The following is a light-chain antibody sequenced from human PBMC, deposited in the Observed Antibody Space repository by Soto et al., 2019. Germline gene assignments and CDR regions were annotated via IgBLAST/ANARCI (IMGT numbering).Light chain of an antibody. CDR1: QSVSSSY. V-gene: IGKV3-20*01. CDR2: GGS. Sequence: EIVLTQSPGTLSLSPGERATLSCRASQSVSSSYLAWYQQKPGQAPRLLIYGGSGRATGIPVRFSGSGSGTDLPLTISRLEPEDFAVYYCLQYGSSPLFTFGPGTKVDIK. CDR3: LQYGSSPLFT. J-gene: IGKJ3*01.